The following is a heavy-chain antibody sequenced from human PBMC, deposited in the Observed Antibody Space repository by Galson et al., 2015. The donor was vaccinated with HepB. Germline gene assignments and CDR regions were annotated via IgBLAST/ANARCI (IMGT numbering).Heavy chain of an antibody. CDR3: ARDGRAVAGRGWFDP. CDR1: GYTFTSYG. V-gene: IGHV1-18*01. CDR2: ISAGNGNT. J-gene: IGHJ5*02. Sequence: SVKVSCKASGYTFTSYGISWVRQAPGQGLEWMGWISAGNGNTKYSQKFQGRVTITRDTSASTAYMELSSLRSEDTAVYYCARDGRAVAGRGWFDPWGQGTLVTVSS. D-gene: IGHD6-19*01.